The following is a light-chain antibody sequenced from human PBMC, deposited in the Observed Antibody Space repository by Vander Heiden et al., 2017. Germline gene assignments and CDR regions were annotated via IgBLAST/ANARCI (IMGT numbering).Light chain of an antibody. CDR1: QGISSY. V-gene: IGKV1-8*01. CDR3: QQDDSYTWT. J-gene: IGKJ1*01. Sequence: AIQMTQSPSSLSASTGDRVTITCRASQGISSYLAWYQQKPGKAPKLLIYAASTLQSGVPSRFSGSGSGTDFTLTISCLQSEDFATYYCQQDDSYTWTFGQGTQVEIK. CDR2: AAS.